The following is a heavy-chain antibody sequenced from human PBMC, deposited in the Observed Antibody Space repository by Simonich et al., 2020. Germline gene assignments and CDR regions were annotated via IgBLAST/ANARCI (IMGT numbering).Heavy chain of an antibody. Sequence: EVQLVESGGGLVKPGGSLRLSCAASGFTFSSYSMNWVRQAPGKGRGWVSSSSSSSSYIYYADSGKGRFTISRDNAKNSLYLQMNSLRAEDTAVYYCAREQARGGAFDIWGQGTMVTVSS. CDR3: AREQARGGAFDI. J-gene: IGHJ3*02. D-gene: IGHD3-16*01. CDR2: SSSSSSYI. CDR1: GFTFSSYS. V-gene: IGHV3-21*01.